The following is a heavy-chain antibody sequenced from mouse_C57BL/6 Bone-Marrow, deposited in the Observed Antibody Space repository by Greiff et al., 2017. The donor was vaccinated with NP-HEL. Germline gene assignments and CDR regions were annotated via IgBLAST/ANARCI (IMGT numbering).Heavy chain of an antibody. Sequence: EVKLVESGPGLVKPSQSLSLTCSVTGYSITSGYYWNWIRQFPGNKLEWMGYISYDGSNNYNPSLKNRISITRDTSKNQFFLKLNSVTTEDTATYYCARSYEYDEEGHAMDYWGQGTSVTVSS. J-gene: IGHJ4*01. V-gene: IGHV3-6*01. CDR1: GYSITSGYY. CDR3: ARSYEYDEEGHAMDY. D-gene: IGHD2-4*01. CDR2: ISYDGSN.